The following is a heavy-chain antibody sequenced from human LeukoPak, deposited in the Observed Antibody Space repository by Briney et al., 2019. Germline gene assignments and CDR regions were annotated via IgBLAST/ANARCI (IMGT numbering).Heavy chain of an antibody. D-gene: IGHD2-15*01. CDR3: GRESWGHCSHDSCPFQH. V-gene: IGHV3-66*01. CDR1: GFTVSNNY. CDR2: IYNNGRT. J-gene: IGHJ1*01. Sequence: GGALRLSCAASGFTVSNNYMSWVRQSPGKGLEWGSLIYNNGRTHYPDSVKGRVTISRDNSKNTLYLQMNSLRAADTAVYYCGRESWGHCSHDSCPFQHWGQGTLVTVSS.